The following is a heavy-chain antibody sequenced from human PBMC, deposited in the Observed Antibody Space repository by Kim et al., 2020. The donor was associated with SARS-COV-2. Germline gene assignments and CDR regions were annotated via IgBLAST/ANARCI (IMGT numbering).Heavy chain of an antibody. V-gene: IGHV4-34*01. D-gene: IGHD6-13*01. CDR2: INHSGST. CDR3: ARGGRRRSWKSFSSWYDY. J-gene: IGHJ4*02. Sequence: SETLSLTCAVYGGSFSGYYWSWIRQPPGKGLEWIGEINHSGSTNYNPSLKSRVTISVDTSKNQFSLKLSSVTAADTAVYYCARGGRRRSWKSFSSWYDYWGQGTLVTVSS. CDR1: GGSFSGYY.